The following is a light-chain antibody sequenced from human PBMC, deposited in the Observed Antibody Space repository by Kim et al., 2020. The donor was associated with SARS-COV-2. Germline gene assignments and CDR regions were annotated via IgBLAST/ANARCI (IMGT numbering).Light chain of an antibody. CDR3: QSADSTDTFWV. V-gene: IGLV3-25*03. CDR1: ALPKQY. Sequence: SYELTQPPSVSVSPGQTARITCSGDALPKQYAYWFQQKPGQAPVVVIYEDTERPSGIPERFSGSTSGTTVTLTISGVPAEDEADYYCQSADSTDTFWVFGGGTQLTVL. CDR2: EDT. J-gene: IGLJ3*02.